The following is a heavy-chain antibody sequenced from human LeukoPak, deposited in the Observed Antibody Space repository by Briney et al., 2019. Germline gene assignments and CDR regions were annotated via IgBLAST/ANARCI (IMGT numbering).Heavy chain of an antibody. J-gene: IGHJ4*02. Sequence: AGSLRLSCVASGCTFSRYWMHWVRQAPGKGLVWVSRINSDGRSTNYADSVKGRFSISRDNAENTLYLQMNSLRVEDTAVYYCVRGADTGYSSDSWGQGTLVTVSS. V-gene: IGHV3-74*01. CDR3: VRGADTGYSSDS. CDR1: GCTFSRYW. CDR2: INSDGRST. D-gene: IGHD3-9*01.